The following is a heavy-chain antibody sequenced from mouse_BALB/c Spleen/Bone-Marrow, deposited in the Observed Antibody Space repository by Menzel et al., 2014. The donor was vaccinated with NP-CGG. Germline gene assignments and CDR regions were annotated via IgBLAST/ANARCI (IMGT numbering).Heavy chain of an antibody. CDR1: GFAFSSYD. D-gene: IGHD4-1*02. Sequence: EVQRVESGGGLVKPGGSLKLSCAASGFAFSSYDMSWVRQTPEKRLEWVATISSGGSYTYYPDSVKSRFTISRDNARNTLYLQMSSLRSEDTALYYCVRRVQLDYWGQGTTLTVSS. CDR3: VRRVQLDY. CDR2: ISSGGSYT. J-gene: IGHJ2*01. V-gene: IGHV5-9*02.